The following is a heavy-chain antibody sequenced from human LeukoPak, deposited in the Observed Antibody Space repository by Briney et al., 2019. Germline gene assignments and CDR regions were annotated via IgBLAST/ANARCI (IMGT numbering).Heavy chain of an antibody. V-gene: IGHV3-43*01. CDR2: ISWDGGST. Sequence: GGSLRLSCASSGFTFDDYTMHWVRQAPGKGLEWVSLISWDGGSTYYADSVKGRFTISRDNSKNSLYLQMNSLRTEDTALYYCAKDYNYYDSSGSIGGFDYWGQGTLVTVSS. D-gene: IGHD3-22*01. CDR3: AKDYNYYDSSGSIGGFDY. J-gene: IGHJ4*02. CDR1: GFTFDDYT.